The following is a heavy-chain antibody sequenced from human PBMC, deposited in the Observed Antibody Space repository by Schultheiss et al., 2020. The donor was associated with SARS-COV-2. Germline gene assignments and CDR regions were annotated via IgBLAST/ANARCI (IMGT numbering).Heavy chain of an antibody. CDR1: GYSISSGYY. J-gene: IGHJ5*02. CDR3: ARGRRLQGGNWFDP. Sequence: SETLSLTCAVSGYSISSGYYWGWIRQPPGKGLEWIGSIYHSGSTYYNPSLKSRVTISGDTSKNQFSLKLSSVTAADTAVYYCARGRRLQGGNWFDPWGQGTLVTVSS. V-gene: IGHV4-38-2*01. CDR2: IYHSGST. D-gene: IGHD4-11*01.